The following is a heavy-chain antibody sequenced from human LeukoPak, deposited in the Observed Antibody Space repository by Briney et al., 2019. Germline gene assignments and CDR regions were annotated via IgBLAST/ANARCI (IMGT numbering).Heavy chain of an antibody. D-gene: IGHD6-13*01. Sequence: GGSLRLSCAASGFTFSSYSMNWVRQAPGKGLEWVSSISSSSSYMYYADSVKGRFTISRDNAKNSLYLQMNSLGAEDTAVYYCARALAAAGTFPHYWGQGTLVTVSS. CDR1: GFTFSSYS. CDR3: ARALAAAGTFPHY. J-gene: IGHJ4*02. CDR2: ISSSSSYM. V-gene: IGHV3-21*01.